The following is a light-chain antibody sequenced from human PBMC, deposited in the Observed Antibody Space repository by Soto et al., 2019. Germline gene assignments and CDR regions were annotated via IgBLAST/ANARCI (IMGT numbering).Light chain of an antibody. J-gene: IGKJ1*01. CDR2: DAS. Sequence: KVMTQSPATLSVSPGERATLSCRASQRVSSNLAWYQQKPGQAPRLLIFDASTRATGIPARFSGSGSGTEFTLTISTLQSEDFAVYYCQQYNNWPPTFGQGTKV. CDR3: QQYNNWPPT. CDR1: QRVSSN. V-gene: IGKV3-15*01.